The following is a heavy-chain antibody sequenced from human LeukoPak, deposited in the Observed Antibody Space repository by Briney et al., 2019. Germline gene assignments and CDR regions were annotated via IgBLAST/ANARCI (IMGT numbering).Heavy chain of an antibody. D-gene: IGHD4-17*01. Sequence: GASVKVSCKASGGTFSSYAISWVRQAPGQGLEWMGGIIPIFGTANYAQKFQGRVTITTDESTSTAYMELSSLRSEDTAVYYCALPGGRSATTTPLGFDYWGQGTLVTVSS. J-gene: IGHJ4*02. CDR2: IIPIFGTA. CDR1: GGTFSSYA. CDR3: ALPGGRSATTTPLGFDY. V-gene: IGHV1-69*05.